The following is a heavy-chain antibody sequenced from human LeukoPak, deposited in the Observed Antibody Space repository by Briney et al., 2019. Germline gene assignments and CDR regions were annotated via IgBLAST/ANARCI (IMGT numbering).Heavy chain of an antibody. J-gene: IGHJ4*02. CDR2: ISGRSSHM. Sequence: GRTQRLLCRASGLTFSDYDMNWVRLASGKGLEWVSSISGRSSHMDYTDSAKGRLTISTDTAKNSLNLQMNSLRAEDTAVYSCARAFPPLRTSAAGDFWGQGTLVTVSS. D-gene: IGHD6-25*01. CDR1: GLTFSDYD. CDR3: ARAFPPLRTSAAGDF. V-gene: IGHV3-21*06.